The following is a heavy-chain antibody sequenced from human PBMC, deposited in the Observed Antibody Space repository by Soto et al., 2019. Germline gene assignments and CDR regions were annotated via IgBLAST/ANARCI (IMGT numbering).Heavy chain of an antibody. CDR1: GFTFSSYA. CDR2: ISGSGGST. D-gene: IGHD2-2*01. CDR3: AKDHPLGYCSSTSCYWVDF. V-gene: IGHV3-23*01. J-gene: IGHJ6*04. Sequence: PGGSLRLSCAASGFTFSSYAMSWVRQAPGKGLEWVSAISGSGGSTYYADSVKGRFTISRDNSKNTLYLQMNSLRAEDTAVYYCAKDHPLGYCSSTSCYWVDFWGKGTTVTVSS.